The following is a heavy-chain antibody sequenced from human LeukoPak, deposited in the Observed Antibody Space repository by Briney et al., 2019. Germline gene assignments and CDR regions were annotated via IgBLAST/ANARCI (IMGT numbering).Heavy chain of an antibody. V-gene: IGHV4-34*01. Sequence: SETLSLTCAVYGGSLSGYYWSWIRQPPGKGLEWIGEINHSGSTNYNPSLKSRVTISVDTSKNQFSLKLSSVTAADTAVYYCARTGNHCSSTSCYVYWGQGTLVTVSS. CDR3: ARTGNHCSSTSCYVY. CDR2: INHSGST. J-gene: IGHJ4*02. CDR1: GGSLSGYY. D-gene: IGHD2-2*01.